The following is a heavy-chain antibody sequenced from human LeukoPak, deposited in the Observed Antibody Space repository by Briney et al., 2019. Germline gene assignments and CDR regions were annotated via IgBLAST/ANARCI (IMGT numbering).Heavy chain of an antibody. CDR1: GYSISSGYY. CDR2: IYHSGST. CDR3: ARGVVADAFDI. D-gene: IGHD3-3*01. J-gene: IGHJ3*02. Sequence: SETLSLTCTVSGYSISSGYYWGCIRQPPGKGLEWIGSIYHSGSTYYNPSLKSRVTISVDTSKNQFSLKLSSVTAADTAVYYCARGVVADAFDIWGQGTMVTVSS. V-gene: IGHV4-38-2*02.